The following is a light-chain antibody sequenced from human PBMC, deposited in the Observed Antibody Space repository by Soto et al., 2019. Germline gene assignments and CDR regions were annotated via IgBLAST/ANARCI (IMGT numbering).Light chain of an antibody. J-gene: IGLJ1*01. CDR2: DVS. CDR3: ASYTSANTRV. CDR1: NRDVGGYIY. V-gene: IGLV2-14*01. Sequence: QSAPTQPASVSGSPGQSITISCTGTNRDVGGYIYVSWYQQFPGKAPKLIMYDVSTRPSGVSHRFSASKSGNTASLTISGLQPEDEADYYCASYTSANTRVFGTGTKVTVI.